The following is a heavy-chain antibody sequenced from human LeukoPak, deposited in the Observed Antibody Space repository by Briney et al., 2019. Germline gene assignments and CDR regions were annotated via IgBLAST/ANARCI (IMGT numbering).Heavy chain of an antibody. V-gene: IGHV4-34*01. J-gene: IGHJ3*02. D-gene: IGHD5-12*01. Sequence: SETLYLTCADFGGAFSGYYWTGIRQPPGKVLYWIGESNQSGSTNYNPSLKSRVTISVDTSKNQFSLKLSSVTAADTAVYYCARGRGFRVATISVRHAFDIWGQGTMVTVSS. CDR1: GGAFSGYY. CDR2: SNQSGST. CDR3: ARGRGFRVATISVRHAFDI.